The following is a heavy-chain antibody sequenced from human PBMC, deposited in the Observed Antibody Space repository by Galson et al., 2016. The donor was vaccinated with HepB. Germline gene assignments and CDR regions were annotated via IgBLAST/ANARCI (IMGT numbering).Heavy chain of an antibody. D-gene: IGHD3-22*01. J-gene: IGHJ3*02. CDR2: ISRGGTYK. CDR1: GFTLSSYR. Sequence: SLRLSCAASGFTLSSYRINWVRQAPGKGLEWVSSISRGGTYKYYAVSVEGRFTISRDSAKNSLYLQMNSLRAEDTAVYFCARDKSSDYSDAFDMWGQGTMVTVSP. CDR3: ARDKSSDYSDAFDM. V-gene: IGHV3-21*01.